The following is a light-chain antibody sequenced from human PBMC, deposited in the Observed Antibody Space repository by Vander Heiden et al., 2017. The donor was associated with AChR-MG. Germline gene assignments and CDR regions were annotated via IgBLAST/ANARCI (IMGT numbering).Light chain of an antibody. CDR2: SNN. V-gene: IGLV1-44*01. CDR3: GAWDDSLSGPL. CDR1: SYNNRSTP. Sequence: QSVLTQPPSASGTPGQRVTISCSGSSYNNRSTPVTWYQQLPGTAPKLLIYSNNQRPAGVPDRFSGSKSGTSASLAISGLQSEDEADYYCGAWDDSLSGPLFGTGTKVTVL. J-gene: IGLJ1*01.